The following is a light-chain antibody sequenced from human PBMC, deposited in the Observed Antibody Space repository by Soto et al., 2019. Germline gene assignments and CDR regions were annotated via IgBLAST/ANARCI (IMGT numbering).Light chain of an antibody. Sequence: QSVLAQPASVSGSFGQSITISCSGPNTDLGVYGYVSWYQHHPGKAPKLLIYDVNNRPSGISDRFYRSKSGDKASLTISGLPPEDEADYFCFSKISGFVYGFGTGTQVTVL. CDR3: FSKISGFVYG. V-gene: IGLV2-14*01. J-gene: IGLJ1*01. CDR2: DVN. CDR1: NTDLGVYGY.